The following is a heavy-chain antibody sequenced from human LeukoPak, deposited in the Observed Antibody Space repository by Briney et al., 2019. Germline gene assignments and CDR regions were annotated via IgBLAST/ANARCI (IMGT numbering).Heavy chain of an antibody. CDR1: GFTFSSYS. Sequence: GGSLRLSCAASGFTFSSYSMNWVRQAPGKGLEWVSYISSSSTIYYADSVKGRFTISRDNAKNSLYLQMNSLRDEDTAVYYCARASYGDLKDIDYWGQGTLVTVSS. J-gene: IGHJ4*02. CDR3: ARASYGDLKDIDY. CDR2: ISSSSTI. D-gene: IGHD4-17*01. V-gene: IGHV3-48*02.